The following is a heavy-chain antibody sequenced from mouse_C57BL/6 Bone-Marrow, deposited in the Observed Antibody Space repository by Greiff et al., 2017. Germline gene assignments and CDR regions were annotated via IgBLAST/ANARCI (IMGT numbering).Heavy chain of an antibody. CDR2: ISSGSSTI. Sequence: EVQGVESGGGLVKPGGSLKLSCAASGFTFSDYGMHWVRQAPEKGREWVAYISSGSSTIYYADTVKGRFTISRDNAKNTLFLQMTSLRSEDTAMYYCASEDYYGSSDWYFDVWGTGTTVTVAS. CDR3: ASEDYYGSSDWYFDV. J-gene: IGHJ1*03. CDR1: GFTFSDYG. V-gene: IGHV5-17*01. D-gene: IGHD1-1*01.